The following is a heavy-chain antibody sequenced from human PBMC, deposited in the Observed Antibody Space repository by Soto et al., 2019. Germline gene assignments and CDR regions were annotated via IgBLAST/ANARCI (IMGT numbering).Heavy chain of an antibody. Sequence: QVQLVQSGAEVKKPGSSVKVSCEASGGTFSSYAISWVRQAPGQGLEWMGGIIPIFGTANYAQKFQGRVTITADESTSTAYMELSSLRSEDTAVYYCARAYGDYVDYYYYYGMDVWGQGTTVTVSS. CDR2: IIPIFGTA. J-gene: IGHJ6*02. CDR1: GGTFSSYA. CDR3: ARAYGDYVDYYYYYGMDV. D-gene: IGHD4-17*01. V-gene: IGHV1-69*01.